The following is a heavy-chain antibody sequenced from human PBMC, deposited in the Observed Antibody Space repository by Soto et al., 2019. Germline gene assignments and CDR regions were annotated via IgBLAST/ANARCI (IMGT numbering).Heavy chain of an antibody. CDR1: GGTFSRYV. J-gene: IGHJ4*02. CDR2: ISPIFGTA. V-gene: IGHV1-69*13. CDR3: ARVVQIAAARYDY. Sequence: SVKVSCKASGGTFSRYVISWVRQAPGQGLEWMGGISPIFGTANYAQKFQGRVTITADESTSTAYMELSSLRSEDTAVYYCARVVQIAAARYDYWGQGTLVTVSS. D-gene: IGHD6-13*01.